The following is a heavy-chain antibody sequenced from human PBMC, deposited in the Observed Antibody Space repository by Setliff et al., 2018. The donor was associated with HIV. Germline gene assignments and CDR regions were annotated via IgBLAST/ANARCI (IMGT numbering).Heavy chain of an antibody. V-gene: IGHV3-30*14. CDR3: ARTEEWWRPFDY. Sequence: GGSLRLSCAASGFTSSNYDMHWVRQAPGKGLAWVAVIWYGGSTYYADSVKGRFTISRDNSKNTLYLQMNSLRAEDTAVYYCARTEEWWRPFDYWGQGTLVTVSS. D-gene: IGHD2-8*01. CDR1: GFTSSNYD. CDR2: IWYGGST. J-gene: IGHJ4*02.